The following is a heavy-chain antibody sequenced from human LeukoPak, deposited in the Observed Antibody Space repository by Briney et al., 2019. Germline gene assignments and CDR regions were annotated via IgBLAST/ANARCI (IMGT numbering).Heavy chain of an antibody. CDR2: IYHTGRA. CDR1: GYSINSGYY. V-gene: IGHV4-38-2*02. D-gene: IGHD4-11*01. CDR3: SRVAPGYSNYWSFYFEW. J-gene: IGHJ4*01. Sequence: SETLSLTCSVSGYSINSGYYWAWIRQPPGKGLEWIAIIYHTGRAYYNPSLKSRVTISVDTSKNQFFLKLNSVIAADAAFYFCSRVAPGYSNYWSFYFEWWGHGTLVTVSS.